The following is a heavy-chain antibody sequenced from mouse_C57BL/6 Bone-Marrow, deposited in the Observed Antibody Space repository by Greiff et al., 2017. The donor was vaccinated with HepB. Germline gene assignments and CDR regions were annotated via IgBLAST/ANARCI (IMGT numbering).Heavy chain of an antibody. CDR1: GYTFTSYW. CDR2: IHPNSGST. Sequence: QVQLQQPGAELVKPGASVKLSCKASGYTFTSYWMHWVKQRPGQGLEWIGMIHPNSGSTNYNEKFKSKATLTVDKSSSTAYMQLSSLTSEDSAVYYCAGRDGVHRFAYWGQGTLVTVSA. V-gene: IGHV1-64*01. D-gene: IGHD5-1*01. J-gene: IGHJ3*01. CDR3: AGRDGVHRFAY.